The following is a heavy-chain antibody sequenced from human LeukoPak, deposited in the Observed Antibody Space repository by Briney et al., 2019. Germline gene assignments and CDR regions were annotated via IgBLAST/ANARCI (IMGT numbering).Heavy chain of an antibody. V-gene: IGHV1-69*13. CDR2: IIPIFGTA. D-gene: IGHD3-22*01. J-gene: IGHJ4*02. CDR1: GGTFSSYA. CDR3: ARSHYYDSSGQAPFDY. Sequence: GASVKVSCKASGGTFSSYAISWVRLAPGQGLEWMGGIIPIFGTANYAQKFQGRVTITADESTSTAYMELSSLRSEDTAVYYCARSHYYDSSGQAPFDYWGQGTLVTVSS.